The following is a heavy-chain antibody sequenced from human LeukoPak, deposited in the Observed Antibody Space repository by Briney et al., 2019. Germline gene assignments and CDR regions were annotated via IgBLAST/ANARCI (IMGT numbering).Heavy chain of an antibody. D-gene: IGHD6-19*01. CDR3: ARDGAVAARYFDY. Sequence: PGGSLRLSCAASGFTFSSYAMHWVRQAPGKGLEWVAVISYDGSNKYYADSVKGRFTISGDNSKNTLYLQMNSLRAEDTAVYYCARDGAVAARYFDYWGQGTLVTVSS. V-gene: IGHV3-30-3*01. J-gene: IGHJ4*02. CDR2: ISYDGSNK. CDR1: GFTFSSYA.